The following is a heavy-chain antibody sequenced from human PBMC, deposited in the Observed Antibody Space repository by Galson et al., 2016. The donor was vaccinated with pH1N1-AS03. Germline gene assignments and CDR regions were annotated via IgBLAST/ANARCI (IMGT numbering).Heavy chain of an antibody. J-gene: IGHJ4*02. D-gene: IGHD6-13*01. CDR2: IKSKTDGETT. CDR1: GFTFSNAW. V-gene: IGHV3-15*01. CDR3: STSSFSSSRLEY. Sequence: SLRLSCAASGFTFSNAWMIWVRQAPGKGLEWVGRIKSKTDGETTDYAAPVKGRFTISRDDSKNTLFLQMNNLKTEDKDVYHCSTSSFSSSRLEYWVQGTLVTVSS.